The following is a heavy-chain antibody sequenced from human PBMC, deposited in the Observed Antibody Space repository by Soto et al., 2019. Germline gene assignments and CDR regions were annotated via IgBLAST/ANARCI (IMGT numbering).Heavy chain of an antibody. CDR3: VKPATSIVVVPAAMYDAFDI. Sequence: GGSLRLSCSASGFTFSSYAMHWVRQAPGKGLEYVPAISSNGGSTYYADSVKGRFTISRDNSKNTLYLQMSSLRAEDTAVYYCVKPATSIVVVPAAMYDAFDIWGQGTMVTVSS. D-gene: IGHD2-2*01. J-gene: IGHJ3*02. CDR2: ISSNGGST. CDR1: GFTFSSYA. V-gene: IGHV3-64D*08.